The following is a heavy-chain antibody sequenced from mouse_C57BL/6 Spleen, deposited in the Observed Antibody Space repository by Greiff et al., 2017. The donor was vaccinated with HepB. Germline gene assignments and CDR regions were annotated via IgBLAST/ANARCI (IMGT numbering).Heavy chain of an antibody. CDR2: ISGGGGNT. J-gene: IGHJ2*01. V-gene: IGHV5-9*01. CDR3: ARHVPYDYDNYFDY. CDR1: GFTFSSYT. D-gene: IGHD2-4*01. Sequence: EVKLVESGGGLVKPGGSLKLSCAASGFTFSSYTMSWVRQTPEKRLEWVATISGGGGNTYYPDSVKGRFTISRDNAKNTLYLQMSSLRSEETALYYCARHVPYDYDNYFDYWGQGTTLTVSS.